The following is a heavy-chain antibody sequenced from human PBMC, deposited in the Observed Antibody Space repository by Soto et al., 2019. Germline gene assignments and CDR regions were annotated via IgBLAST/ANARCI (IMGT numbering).Heavy chain of an antibody. CDR3: ARDVMGHDNYETISYYFDH. CDR1: GYSFTNFH. D-gene: IGHD3-22*01. V-gene: IGHV1-46*04. Sequence: QVQLSQFGAEVKKPGASVKVSCKASGYSFTNFHIHWVRQAPGQGLEWMGMIDPSGGITRDAQRLQGRVRMTGNASTTTVSVELGSLTSEDTAVYYCARDVMGHDNYETISYYFDHWGQGTLVTVSS. J-gene: IGHJ4*02. CDR2: IDPSGGIT.